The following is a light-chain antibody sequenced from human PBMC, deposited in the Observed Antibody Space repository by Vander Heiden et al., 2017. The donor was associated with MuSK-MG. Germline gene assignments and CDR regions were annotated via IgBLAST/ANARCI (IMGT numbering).Light chain of an antibody. CDR2: SSN. CDR1: SSNIRSNT. J-gene: IGLJ3*02. Sequence: QSVLTQPPSASGTPGQRVTLSCSGSSSNIRSNTVNWYQQLPGTAPKLLIYSSNQRPSGVPDRFSGSKSGTSASLAISGLQAEDEADYYCAAWDDSRNGWVFGGGTKLTVL. CDR3: AAWDDSRNGWV. V-gene: IGLV1-44*01.